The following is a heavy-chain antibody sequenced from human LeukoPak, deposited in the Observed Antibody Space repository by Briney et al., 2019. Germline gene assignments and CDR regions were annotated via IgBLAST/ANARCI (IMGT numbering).Heavy chain of an antibody. CDR1: SGSISSYY. D-gene: IGHD3-3*01. CDR3: ARDNRVTIFGVGYYYYYMDV. CDR2: VYSSGST. Sequence: PSETLSLTCTVSSGSISSYYWSWIRQPPGKGLEWIGYVYSSGSTNYDPSLKSRVTISVDTSKNQFSLKLSSVTAADTAVYYCARDNRVTIFGVGYYYYYMDVWGKGTTVTVSS. V-gene: IGHV4-59*01. J-gene: IGHJ6*03.